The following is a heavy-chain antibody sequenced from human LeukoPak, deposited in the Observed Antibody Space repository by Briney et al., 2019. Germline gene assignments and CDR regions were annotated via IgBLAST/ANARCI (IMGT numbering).Heavy chain of an antibody. V-gene: IGHV4-39*07. CDR2: IYYSGST. D-gene: IGHD4-17*01. Sequence: SETLSLTCTVSGGSISSSSYYWGWIRQPPGKGLEWIGSIYYSGSTYYNPSLKSRVTISVDTSKNQFSLKLSSVTAADTAVYYCARSFRDYGDYLNTAYYFDYWGQGTLVTVSS. CDR1: GGSISSSSYY. CDR3: ARSFRDYGDYLNTAYYFDY. J-gene: IGHJ4*02.